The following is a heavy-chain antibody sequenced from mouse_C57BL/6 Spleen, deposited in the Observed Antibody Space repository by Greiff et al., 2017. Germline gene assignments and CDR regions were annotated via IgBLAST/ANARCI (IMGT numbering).Heavy chain of an antibody. CDR3: AKYDGYSYAMDY. CDR2: INPNNGGT. CDR1: GYTFTDYY. Sequence: EVQLQQSGPELVKPGASVKISCEASGYTFTDYYMNWVKQSHGKSLEWIGDINPNNGGTSYNQKFKGKATLTVDQSSSTAYMALRSLTAEDSAVYYCAKYDGYSYAMDYGGQGTSVTVSS. V-gene: IGHV1-26*01. J-gene: IGHJ4*01. D-gene: IGHD2-3*01.